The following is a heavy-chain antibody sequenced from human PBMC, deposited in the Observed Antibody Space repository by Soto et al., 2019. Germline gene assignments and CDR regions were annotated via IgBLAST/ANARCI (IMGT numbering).Heavy chain of an antibody. CDR1: GGSISSSSYY. CDR2: IYYSGST. V-gene: IGHV4-39*01. Sequence: SETLSLTCTVSGGSISSSSYYWVWIRQPPGKGLEWIGSIYYSGSTYYNPSLKSRVTISVDTSKNQFSLKLSSVTAADTAVYYCARHYYDSSGYYWPFDYWGQGTLVTVSS. CDR3: ARHYYDSSGYYWPFDY. J-gene: IGHJ4*02. D-gene: IGHD3-22*01.